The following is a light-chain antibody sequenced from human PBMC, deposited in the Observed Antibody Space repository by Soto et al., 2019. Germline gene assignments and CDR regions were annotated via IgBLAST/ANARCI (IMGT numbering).Light chain of an antibody. CDR1: QSVGNS. J-gene: IGKJ4*01. Sequence: EIVLTQSPDTLSLSPGERATLSCRASQSVGNSFAWYQQKPGQAPRLLIYDASKRATGIPARFSGSGSGTDFTLTISRLEAEDFGVYSRQARRKWALTFGGGTNVEIK. CDR2: DAS. CDR3: QARRKWALT. V-gene: IGKV3-11*01.